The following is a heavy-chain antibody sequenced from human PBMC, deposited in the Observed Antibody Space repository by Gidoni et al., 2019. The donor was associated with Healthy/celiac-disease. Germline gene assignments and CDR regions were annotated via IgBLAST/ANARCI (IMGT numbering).Heavy chain of an antibody. CDR3: AREGDTAMVVDP. Sequence: QVQLVQSGAEVKKPGYSVKVSCKASGGTFRSSAISWVRQAPGQVLEGMGWIIPSFGTANYAQKFQGRVTITADESTSTAYLELSSLRSEDTAVYYCAREGDTAMVVDPWGQGTLVTVSS. D-gene: IGHD5-18*01. CDR2: IIPSFGTA. J-gene: IGHJ5*02. CDR1: GGTFRSSA. V-gene: IGHV1-69*01.